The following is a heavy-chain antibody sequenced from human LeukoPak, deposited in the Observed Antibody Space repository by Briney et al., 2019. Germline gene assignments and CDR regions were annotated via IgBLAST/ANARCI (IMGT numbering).Heavy chain of an antibody. D-gene: IGHD5-18*01. CDR3: ASLDTAKQPLANH. CDR2: IREERGQE. Sequence: GGSLRLSCVASVLTVSNHWMSWVRQAPGKGLEWVANIREERGQEYYVDSVKGRFTISKNSAKNSLYLQMNTLRVEDTAMYYCASLDTAKQPLANHWGQGTLVTVSS. CDR1: VLTVSNHW. J-gene: IGHJ5*02. V-gene: IGHV3-7*03.